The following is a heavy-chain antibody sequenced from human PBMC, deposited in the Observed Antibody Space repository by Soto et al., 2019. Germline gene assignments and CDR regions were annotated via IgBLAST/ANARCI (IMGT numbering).Heavy chain of an antibody. V-gene: IGHV4-31*03. D-gene: IGHD6-13*01. Sequence: KPSETLSLTCTVSGGSISSGGYYWSWIRQHPGKGLEWIGYIYYSGSTYYNPSLKSRVTISVDTSKNQFSLKLSSVTAADTAVYYCARGGSSWSGRYFDYWGQGTLVTVSS. J-gene: IGHJ4*02. CDR1: GGSISSGGYY. CDR2: IYYSGST. CDR3: ARGGSSWSGRYFDY.